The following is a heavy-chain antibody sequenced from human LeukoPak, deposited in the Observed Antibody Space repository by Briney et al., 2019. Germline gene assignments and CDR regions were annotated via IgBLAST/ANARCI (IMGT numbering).Heavy chain of an antibody. CDR1: GFTFSSYG. V-gene: IGHV3-33*01. CDR2: IWYDGSNK. J-gene: IGHJ4*02. Sequence: GGSLRISCAASGFTFSSYGMHWVRQAPGKGLEWVAVIWYDGSNKYYADSVKGRFTISRDNSKNTLYLQMNSLRAEDTAMYYCARGVTRYCSSTSCYYFDYWGQGTLVTVSS. CDR3: ARGVTRYCSSTSCYYFDY. D-gene: IGHD2-2*01.